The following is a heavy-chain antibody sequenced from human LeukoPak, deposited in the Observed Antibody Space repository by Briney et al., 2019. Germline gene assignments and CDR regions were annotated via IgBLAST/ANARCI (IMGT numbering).Heavy chain of an antibody. D-gene: IGHD5-24*01. Sequence: ASVKVSCKASGYTFTNSYIHWVRQAPGQVLEWMGLINPDGGNTNYAQNFQGRVTLTRDTSTSTVHMELSSLRSEDTAIYYCARIRDGYNDAYDLWGQGTVVTVPS. CDR1: GYTFTNSY. CDR2: INPDGGNT. J-gene: IGHJ3*01. V-gene: IGHV1-46*01. CDR3: ARIRDGYNDAYDL.